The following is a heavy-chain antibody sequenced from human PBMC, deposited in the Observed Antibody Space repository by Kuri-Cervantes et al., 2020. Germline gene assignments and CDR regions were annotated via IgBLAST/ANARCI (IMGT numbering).Heavy chain of an antibody. D-gene: IGHD2-15*01. CDR1: TFTFSNYA. J-gene: IGHJ4*02. CDR3: ARVGPLYCSGGSCYWGYFDY. Sequence: GESLKISCAASTFTFSNYAMHWVRLAPGKGLEWVAVISYDGSKEYYTDSVKGRFTISRDNAKNSLYLQMNSLRDEDTAVYYCARVGPLYCSGGSCYWGYFDYWGQGTLVTVSS. CDR2: ISYDGSKE. V-gene: IGHV3-30*03.